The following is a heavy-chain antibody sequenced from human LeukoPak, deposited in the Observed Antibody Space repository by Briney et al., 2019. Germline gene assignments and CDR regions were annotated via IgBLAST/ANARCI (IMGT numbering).Heavy chain of an antibody. CDR2: IRSKAYGGTT. J-gene: IGHJ3*02. CDR1: GFTFGDYA. V-gene: IGHV3-49*03. CDR3: TNARNPYYYDSSQEPPDAFDI. Sequence: GGSLRLSCTASGFTFGDYAMSWFRQAPGKGLEWVGFIRSKAYGGTTEYAASVKGRFTISRDDSKSIAYLQMNSLKTEDTAVYYCTNARNPYYYDSSQEPPDAFDIWGQGTMVTVSS. D-gene: IGHD3-22*01.